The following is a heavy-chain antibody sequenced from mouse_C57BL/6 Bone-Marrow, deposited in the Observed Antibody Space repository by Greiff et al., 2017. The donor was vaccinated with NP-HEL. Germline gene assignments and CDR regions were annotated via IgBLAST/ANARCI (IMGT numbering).Heavy chain of an antibody. CDR3: ARSSSGPAWFAY. D-gene: IGHD3-2*02. CDR1: GYAFSSPW. Sequence: VQLQQSGPELVKPGASVKISCKASGYAFSSPWMNWVKQRPGKGLEWIGRIYPGDGDTNYNGKFKGKATLTADKSSSTAYMQLSSLTSEDSAVYFCARSSSGPAWFAYWGQGTLVTVSA. J-gene: IGHJ3*01. CDR2: IYPGDGDT. V-gene: IGHV1-82*01.